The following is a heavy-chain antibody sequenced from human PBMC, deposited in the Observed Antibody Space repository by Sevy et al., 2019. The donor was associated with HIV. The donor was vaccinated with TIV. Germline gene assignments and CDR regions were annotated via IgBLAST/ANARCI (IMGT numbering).Heavy chain of an antibody. CDR2: ISSSSSYI. V-gene: IGHV3-21*01. J-gene: IGHJ6*02. CDR1: GFTFSSYS. D-gene: IGHD3-3*01. CDR3: AKDRYDRNDFWSGYYGPPVYYGMDV. Sequence: GGSLRLSCAASGFTFSSYSMNWVRQAPGKGLEWVSSISSSSSYIYYADSVKGRFTISRDNSKNTLYLQMNSLRAEDTAVYYCAKDRYDRNDFWSGYYGPPVYYGMDVWGQGTTVTVSS.